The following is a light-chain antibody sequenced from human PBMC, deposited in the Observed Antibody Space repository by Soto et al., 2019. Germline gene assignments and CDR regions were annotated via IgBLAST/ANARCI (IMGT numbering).Light chain of an antibody. CDR2: EVS. V-gene: IGLV2-8*01. Sequence: QSVLTQPPSASGSPGQSVTISCTGTSSDVGGYNYVSWYQQHPGKAPKLMIYEVSQRPSGVPDRFSGSKSGNTASLTVSGLQAEDEAGYYCNSYAGSNNVFGTGTKVTVL. CDR3: NSYAGSNNV. J-gene: IGLJ1*01. CDR1: SSDVGGYNY.